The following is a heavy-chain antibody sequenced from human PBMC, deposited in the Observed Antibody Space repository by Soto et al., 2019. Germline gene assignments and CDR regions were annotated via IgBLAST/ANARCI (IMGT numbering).Heavy chain of an antibody. D-gene: IGHD2-21*02. J-gene: IGHJ4*02. V-gene: IGHV1-46*01. CDR3: AKYCGCDCRPFDA. CDR1: GYNFIAYY. CDR2: INPSSGAT. Sequence: QVQLLQSGAEVKKPGSSGKVSCKTSGYNFIAYYIYWVRQAAGQGPEWMGMINPSSGATNIAQKLQGRITVNSDSSTNTDYLQLSSLRSEDAAVYYCAKYCGCDCRPFDAWGQGTRVTVSS.